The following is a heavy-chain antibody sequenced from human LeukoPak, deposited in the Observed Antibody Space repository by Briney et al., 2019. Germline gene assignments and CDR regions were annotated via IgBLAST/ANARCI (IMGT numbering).Heavy chain of an antibody. V-gene: IGHV4-39*07. CDR3: ARDLEQEAVAGTR. Sequence: SETLSLTCTVSGGSISCSSYYWGWIRQPPGKGLEWIGSIYYSGSTYYNPSLKSRVTISVDTSKNQFSLKLSSVTAADTAVYYCARDLEQEAVAGTRWGQGTLVTVSS. CDR1: GGSISCSSYY. J-gene: IGHJ4*02. CDR2: IYYSGST. D-gene: IGHD6-19*01.